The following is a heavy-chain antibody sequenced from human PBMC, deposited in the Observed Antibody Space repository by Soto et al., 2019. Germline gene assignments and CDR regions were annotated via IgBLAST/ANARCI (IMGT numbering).Heavy chain of an antibody. CDR3: ARKQAGYFYGIDY. CDR1: GGSITSGGYY. CDR2: IYDSGST. V-gene: IGHV4-31*03. D-gene: IGHD3-10*01. Sequence: SLTCTVSGGSITSGGYYWSWIRQHPGKGLEWLGYIYDSGSTFYNPSLKSRITLSVDTSKNQFSLKLSSVTVADTAVYFCARKQAGYFYGIDYWGQGTLVTVS. J-gene: IGHJ4*02.